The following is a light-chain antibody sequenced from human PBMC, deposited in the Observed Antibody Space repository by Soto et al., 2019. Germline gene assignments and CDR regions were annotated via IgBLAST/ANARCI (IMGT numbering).Light chain of an antibody. CDR1: QSLLHSNGYNY. CDR2: SGS. CDR3: MLARQTPPWT. V-gene: IGKV2-28*01. Sequence: DIVLTQSPLSLPVTPGEPASISCRSSQSLLHSNGYNYLDWYLQKPGQSPQLLIYSGSNRASGVPDRLSGSGSGTDFTLKISRVEAEDVGVYYYMLARQTPPWTVGPGTRVEIK. J-gene: IGKJ1*01.